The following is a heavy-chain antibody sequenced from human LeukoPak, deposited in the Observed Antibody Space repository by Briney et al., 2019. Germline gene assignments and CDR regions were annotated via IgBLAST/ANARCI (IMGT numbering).Heavy chain of an antibody. CDR2: IIPILGIA. J-gene: IGHJ4*02. CDR3: ARDRWGYYGSGYPYYFDY. D-gene: IGHD3-10*01. CDR1: GGTFSSYA. V-gene: IGHV1-69*04. Sequence: SVKVSCKASGGTFSSYAISWVRQAPGQGLEWMGRIIPILGIANYAQKFQGKVTITADKSTSTAYMELSSLRSEDTAVYYCARDRWGYYGSGYPYYFDYWGQGTLVTVSS.